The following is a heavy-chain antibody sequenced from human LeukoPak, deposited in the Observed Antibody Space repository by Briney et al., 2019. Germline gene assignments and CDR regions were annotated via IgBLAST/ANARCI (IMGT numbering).Heavy chain of an antibody. J-gene: IGHJ4*02. Sequence: GRSLRPSSAASAFTSSSYWTSWVRQAPGNGLEWVANIKQDGSETYYVDSVKGRFTISRDNAKNSLYLQMNSLRAEDTAVYYCARAYGSGFPGYFDYWGQGTLVTVSS. CDR1: AFTSSSYW. D-gene: IGHD2-15*01. CDR2: IKQDGSET. V-gene: IGHV3-7*01. CDR3: ARAYGSGFPGYFDY.